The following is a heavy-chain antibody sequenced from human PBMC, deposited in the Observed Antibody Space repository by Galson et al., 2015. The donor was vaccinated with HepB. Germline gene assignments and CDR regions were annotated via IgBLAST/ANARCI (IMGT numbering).Heavy chain of an antibody. CDR3: ARDADLYCSSTSCPSGDFDY. CDR2: ISAYNGNT. CDR1: GYTFTSYG. D-gene: IGHD2-2*01. J-gene: IGHJ4*02. V-gene: IGHV1-18*04. Sequence: SVKVSCKASGYTFTSYGISWVRQAPGQGLEWMGWISAYNGNTNYAQKLQGRFTMTTDTSTSTAYMELRSLRSDDTAVYYCARDADLYCSSTSCPSGDFDYWGQGTLVTVSS.